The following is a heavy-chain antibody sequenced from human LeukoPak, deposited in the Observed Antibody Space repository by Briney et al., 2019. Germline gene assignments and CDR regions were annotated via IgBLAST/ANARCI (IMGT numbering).Heavy chain of an antibody. Sequence: SETLSLTCAVYGGSFSGYYWSWIRQPPGKGLEWIGEINHSGSTNYNPSLKSRVTISVDTSKNQFSLKLSSVTAADTAVYYCATHSTARNELSNWFDPWGQGTLVTVSS. J-gene: IGHJ5*02. V-gene: IGHV4-34*01. CDR1: GGSFSGYY. CDR2: INHSGST. D-gene: IGHD3-16*02. CDR3: ATHSTARNELSNWFDP.